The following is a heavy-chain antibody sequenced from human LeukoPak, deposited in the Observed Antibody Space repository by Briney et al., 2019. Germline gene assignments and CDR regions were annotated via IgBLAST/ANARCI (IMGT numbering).Heavy chain of an antibody. D-gene: IGHD3-16*01. CDR2: ITTTSFTI. Sequence: GGSLRLSCAASGFIFSSHDMNWVRQAPGKGPEWVSYITTTSFTIYYADSVKGRFTISRDNAKNPLYLQMNSLRAEDTAVYYCARDLYDMAQDYWGQGTLVTVSS. J-gene: IGHJ4*02. V-gene: IGHV3-48*03. CDR3: ARDLYDMAQDY. CDR1: GFIFSSHD.